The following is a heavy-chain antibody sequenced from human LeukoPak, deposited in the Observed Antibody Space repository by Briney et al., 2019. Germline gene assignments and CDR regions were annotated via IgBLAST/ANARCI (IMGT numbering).Heavy chain of an antibody. CDR3: AKGITWLWFGEPLFDY. V-gene: IGHV3-23*01. J-gene: IGHJ4*02. D-gene: IGHD3-10*01. Sequence: PGGTQRLSCAASGFSFSNYGMNWVRQAPGKGLEWVSGITGNGGTTYYADSVKGRFTISRDNSRNTVYLQMNSLRAEDTAVYYCAKGITWLWFGEPLFDYWGQGTLVTVSS. CDR1: GFSFSNYG. CDR2: ITGNGGTT.